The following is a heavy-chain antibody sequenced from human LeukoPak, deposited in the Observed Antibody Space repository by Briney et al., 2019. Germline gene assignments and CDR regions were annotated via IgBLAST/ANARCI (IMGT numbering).Heavy chain of an antibody. CDR2: IYYSGST. CDR3: ARLVNSSGWYVDC. J-gene: IGHJ4*02. D-gene: IGHD6-19*01. Sequence: PSETLSLTCTVSGGSISSSSYCWGWIRQPPGKGLEWIGSIYYSGSTYYNLSLESRVTISVDTSKNQFYLKLSSVTAADTAVYYCARLVNSSGWYVDCWGQGTLVTVSS. CDR1: GGSISSSSYC. V-gene: IGHV4-39*01.